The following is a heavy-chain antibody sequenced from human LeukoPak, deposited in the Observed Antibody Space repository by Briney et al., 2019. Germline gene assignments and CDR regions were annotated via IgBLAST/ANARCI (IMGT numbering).Heavy chain of an antibody. CDR2: IIPIFGIA. Sequence: SVKVSCKASGGTFSSYAISWVRQAPGQGLEWMGRIIPIFGIANYAQKFQGRVTITADKTTSTAYMELSSLRSEDTAVYYCAGLRKNGYFDLWGRGTLVTVSS. J-gene: IGHJ2*01. CDR1: GGTFSSYA. CDR3: AGLRKNGYFDL. V-gene: IGHV1-69*04.